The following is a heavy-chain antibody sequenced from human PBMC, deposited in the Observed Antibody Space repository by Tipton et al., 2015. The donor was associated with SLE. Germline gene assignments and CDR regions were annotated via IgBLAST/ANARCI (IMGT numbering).Heavy chain of an antibody. D-gene: IGHD4-17*01. J-gene: IGHJ4*02. CDR2: INYSGTT. CDR3: ARDYGDYFDY. CDR1: GGSISSYF. V-gene: IGHV4-59*12. Sequence: TLSLTCTVSGGSISSYFWSWIRQPPGKGLECIGDINYSGTTSYNPSLRSRVTMSVDTPQNQFSLTLSSVTAADTAIYYCARDYGDYFDYWGQGTLVAVSS.